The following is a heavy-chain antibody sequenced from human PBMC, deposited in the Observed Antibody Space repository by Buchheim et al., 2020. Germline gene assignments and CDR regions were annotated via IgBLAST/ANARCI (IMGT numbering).Heavy chain of an antibody. V-gene: IGHV1-3*01. Sequence: VKKPGASVKVSCKTSGYTFSLYALHWVRQAPGQRLEWLGWINGGNGNTKYSQNLQGRVTISRDTSASTAYMELSSLRSEDTAVYYCARDRYPGGAAGVFFDPWGQGTL. CDR1: GYTFSLYA. D-gene: IGHD6-13*01. J-gene: IGHJ5*02. CDR3: ARDRYPGGAAGVFFDP. CDR2: INGGNGNT.